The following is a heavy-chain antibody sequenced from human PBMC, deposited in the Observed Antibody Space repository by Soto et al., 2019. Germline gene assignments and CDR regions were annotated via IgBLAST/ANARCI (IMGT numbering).Heavy chain of an antibody. D-gene: IGHD1-7*01. Sequence: PSETLSLTCAVYGGSFSGYYWSWIRQPPGKGLEWIGEINHSGSTNYNPSLKSRVTISVDTSKNQFSLKLSSVTAADTAVYYCARYRRSRDGYRTTSDYWGQGTLVTVSS. CDR2: INHSGST. J-gene: IGHJ4*02. V-gene: IGHV4-34*01. CDR3: ARYRRSRDGYRTTSDY. CDR1: GGSFSGYY.